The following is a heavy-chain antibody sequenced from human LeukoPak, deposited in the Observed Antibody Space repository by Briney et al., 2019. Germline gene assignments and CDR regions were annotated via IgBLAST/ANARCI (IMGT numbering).Heavy chain of an antibody. CDR3: ATGAVAVTYYFDY. D-gene: IGHD6-19*01. V-gene: IGHV4-34*01. Sequence: SETLALTWAVYGGSLGGFYCGWIRQPPGKGLEWIGEIQHSGSTNYNPSLKSRVTISVDTSKNQFSLKLSSVTAADTAVYYCATGAVAVTYYFDYWGQGTLVTVSS. CDR2: IQHSGST. CDR1: GGSLGGFY. J-gene: IGHJ4*02.